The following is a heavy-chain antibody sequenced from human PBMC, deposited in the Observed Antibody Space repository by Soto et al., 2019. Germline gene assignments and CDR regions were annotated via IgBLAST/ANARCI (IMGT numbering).Heavy chain of an antibody. J-gene: IGHJ5*02. CDR1: GYTFTGYY. D-gene: IGHD3-22*01. V-gene: IGHV1-2*02. CDR3: AGYDSSGPPNWFDP. CDR2: INPNSGGT. Sequence: ASVKVSCKASGYTFTGYYMHWVRQAPGQGLEWMGWINPNSGGTNYAQKFQGRVTMTRDTSISTAYMELSSLRSEDTAVYCCAGYDSSGPPNWFDPWGQGTLVTVSS.